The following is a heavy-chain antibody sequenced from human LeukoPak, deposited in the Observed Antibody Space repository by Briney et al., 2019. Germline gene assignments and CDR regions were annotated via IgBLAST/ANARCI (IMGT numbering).Heavy chain of an antibody. V-gene: IGHV4-59*08. D-gene: IGHD6-13*01. CDR1: GGSISSYY. J-gene: IGHJ4*02. CDR2: IYYSGST. Sequence: SETLSLTCTVPGGSISSYYWSWIRQPPGKGLEWIGYIYYSGSTNYNPSLKSRVTISVDTSKNQFSLKLSSVTAADTAVYYCARFDSSSWYGYFDYWGQGTLVTVSS. CDR3: ARFDSSSWYGYFDY.